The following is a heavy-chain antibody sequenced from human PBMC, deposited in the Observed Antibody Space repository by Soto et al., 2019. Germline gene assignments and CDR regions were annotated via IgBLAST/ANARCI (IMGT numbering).Heavy chain of an antibody. CDR1: GFTFSNYW. Sequence: EVQLVESGGGLVQPGESLRLSCAASGFTFSNYWMHWVRHAPGKGLVWVSRIASDGTRITYADFVKGRFTISSDNAKNTVYLHMNSLTAEDTAVYYCVRTSLVVAVATREDFWGQGTLVTVSS. D-gene: IGHD2-15*01. CDR3: VRTSLVVAVATREDF. J-gene: IGHJ4*02. V-gene: IGHV3-74*01. CDR2: IASDGTRI.